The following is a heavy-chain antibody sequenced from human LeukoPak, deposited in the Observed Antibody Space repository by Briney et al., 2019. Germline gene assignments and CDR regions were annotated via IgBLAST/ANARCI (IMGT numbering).Heavy chain of an antibody. CDR3: ARAKGSDYGDYAFDY. V-gene: IGHV3-7*01. CDR2: IKQDGSEK. J-gene: IGHJ4*02. CDR1: GFTFSSYS. Sequence: PGGSLRLSCEASGFTFSSYSMNWVRQAPGTGLEWVANIKQDGSEKYYVDSVKGRFTISRDNAKKSVYLQVSSLRAEDTAVYYCARAKGSDYGDYAFDYWGQGPLVTFSS. D-gene: IGHD4-17*01.